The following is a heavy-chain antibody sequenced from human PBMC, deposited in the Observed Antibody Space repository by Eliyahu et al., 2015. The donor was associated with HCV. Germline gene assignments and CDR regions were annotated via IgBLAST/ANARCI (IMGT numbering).Heavy chain of an antibody. J-gene: IGHJ4*02. CDR3: ARGGAYYDLLTGYGYFDY. CDR1: GFTFXXXD. D-gene: IGHD3-9*01. V-gene: IGHV3-13*04. Sequence: EVQLVESGGGLVQPGGSLRLSCXASGFTFXXXDMHWVRQASGKGLEWVAGITTSGDTNYADSVKGRFTISRENGKNSFYLQLNSLRDGDTAVYYCARGGAYYDLLTGYGYFDYWGQGTLVTVSS. CDR2: ITTSGDT.